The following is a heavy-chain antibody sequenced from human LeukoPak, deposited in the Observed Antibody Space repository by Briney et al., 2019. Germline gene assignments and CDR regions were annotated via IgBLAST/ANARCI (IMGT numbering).Heavy chain of an antibody. CDR1: GFTVSIYD. Sequence: GGSLRLSCAASGFTVSIYDTHWVRQATGKGLEWVSAIGTAGDTYYPASVKGRFTISRENAKNTLYLQMNSLRAGDTAVYYCARLRDDTFYIWGQGTMVTVSS. CDR3: ARLRDDTFYI. D-gene: IGHD4-17*01. CDR2: IGTAGDT. J-gene: IGHJ3*02. V-gene: IGHV3-13*04.